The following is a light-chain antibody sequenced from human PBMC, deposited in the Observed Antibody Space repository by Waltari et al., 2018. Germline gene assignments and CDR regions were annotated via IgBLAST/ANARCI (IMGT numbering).Light chain of an antibody. CDR3: NSYTGSSSWV. CDR2: DVY. V-gene: IGLV2-14*03. J-gene: IGLJ3*02. CDR1: SSDIGFYNY. Sequence: QSALTQPASVSGSPGQSITISCTGTSSDIGFYNYVSWYQQHPGKAPQLIIYDVYERPSGVSNRFSGSKSGNTASRTISGLQAEDGADYYCNSYTGSSSWVFGGGTKLTVL.